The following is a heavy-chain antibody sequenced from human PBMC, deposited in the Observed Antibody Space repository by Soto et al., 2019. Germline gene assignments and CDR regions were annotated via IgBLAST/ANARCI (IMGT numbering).Heavy chain of an antibody. V-gene: IGHV4-39*01. CDR2: IYYSGST. D-gene: IGHD1-1*01. CDR1: GGSISSSSYY. Sequence: QLQLQESGPGLVKPSETLSLTCTVSGGSISSSSYYWGWIRQPPGKGLEWIGSIYYSGSTYYNPSLKSRVTXSXXXSXXXXXXXXXXXXXXXXXXXXXXXXXXXXWIFDYWGQGTLVTVSS. J-gene: IGHJ4*02. CDR3: XXXXXXXWIFDY.